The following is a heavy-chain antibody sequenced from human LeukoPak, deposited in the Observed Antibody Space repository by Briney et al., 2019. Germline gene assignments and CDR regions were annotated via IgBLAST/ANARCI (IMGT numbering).Heavy chain of an antibody. CDR2: ISAYNGNT. Sequence: ASVKLSCKASGYTFTSYGISWVRQAPGQGLEWMGWISAYNGNTNYAQKLQGRVTMTTDTSTSTAYMELRSLRSDDTAVYYCARVAPRITMIVVVTPNWFDPWGQGTLVTVSS. CDR3: ARVAPRITMIVVVTPNWFDP. J-gene: IGHJ5*02. CDR1: GYTFTSYG. V-gene: IGHV1-18*01. D-gene: IGHD3-22*01.